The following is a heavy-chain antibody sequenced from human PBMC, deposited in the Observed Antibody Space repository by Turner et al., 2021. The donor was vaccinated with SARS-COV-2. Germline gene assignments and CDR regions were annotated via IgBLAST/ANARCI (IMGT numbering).Heavy chain of an antibody. CDR2: SYYSGST. Sequence: QLPLLESGPVLVVPSKTLSLACTVSGRSVRSSIYYWGWIRQPPGKGLEWIGSSYYSGSTYDNLSLKSRVTRSVDTSKIQFSLKLRSVAAADTAVYDCASQYITMVRGVNDEGMDVWGQGTTVTVSS. CDR3: ASQYITMVRGVNDEGMDV. J-gene: IGHJ6*02. D-gene: IGHD3-10*01. V-gene: IGHV4-39*01. CDR1: GRSVRSSIYY.